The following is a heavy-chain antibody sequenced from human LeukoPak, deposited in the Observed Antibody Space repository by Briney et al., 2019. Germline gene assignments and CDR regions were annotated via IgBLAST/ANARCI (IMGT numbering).Heavy chain of an antibody. J-gene: IGHJ4*02. CDR2: IIPIFGTA. CDR1: GYAFINYG. CDR3: ARDRRYYDSSGYYYCFDY. D-gene: IGHD3-22*01. Sequence: SVKVSCKASGYAFINYGISWVRQAPGQGLEWMGRIIPIFGTANYAQKFQGRVTITTDESTSTAYMELSSLRSEDTAVYYCARDRRYYDSSGYYYCFDYWGQGTLVTVSS. V-gene: IGHV1-69*05.